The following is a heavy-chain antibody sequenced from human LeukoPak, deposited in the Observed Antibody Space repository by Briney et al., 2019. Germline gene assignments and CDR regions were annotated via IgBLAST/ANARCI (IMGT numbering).Heavy chain of an antibody. CDR1: GFTFSNYA. D-gene: IGHD5-18*01. Sequence: GGSLRLSCAASGFTFSNYAMSWVRQAPGKGLQWVTGISGSGGSTYYADSVKGQFTICRDNSKHPVYLQMNSLRADDTAVYYCAKGDTGMVRRYYFDYWGQGTLVTVSS. CDR2: ISGSGGST. CDR3: AKGDTGMVRRYYFDY. J-gene: IGHJ4*02. V-gene: IGHV3-23*01.